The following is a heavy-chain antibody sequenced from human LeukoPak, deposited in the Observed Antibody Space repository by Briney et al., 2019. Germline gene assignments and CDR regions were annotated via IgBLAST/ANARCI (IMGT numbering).Heavy chain of an antibody. CDR1: GFTFSHYA. CDR2: ISGSGGST. V-gene: IGHV3-23*01. CDR3: AKDLAGSGSYSFDY. D-gene: IGHD1-26*01. Sequence: GGSLRLSCAASGFTFSHYAMNWVRQAPGRGLEWVSAISGSGGSTYYADSVKGRFTISRDNSKNTLYLQMNSLRAEDTAVYYCAKDLAGSGSYSFDYWGQGTLVTVSS. J-gene: IGHJ4*02.